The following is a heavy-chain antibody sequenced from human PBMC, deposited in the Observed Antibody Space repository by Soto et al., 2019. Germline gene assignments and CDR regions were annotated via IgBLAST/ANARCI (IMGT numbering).Heavy chain of an antibody. CDR3: AKVREGLVLLVALDS. D-gene: IGHD5-12*01. Sequence: QVQLVESGGGVVQPGKSVRLSCAASGFRFGAYAMHWVRQAPGKGLEWVAVISEDGSRKYYRDSVKGRFTISRDNSKNTLFLQMDRLRLEETAVYSCAKVREGLVLLVALDSWGQGTRVTVSS. CDR1: GFRFGAYA. J-gene: IGHJ4*02. V-gene: IGHV3-30*18. CDR2: ISEDGSRK.